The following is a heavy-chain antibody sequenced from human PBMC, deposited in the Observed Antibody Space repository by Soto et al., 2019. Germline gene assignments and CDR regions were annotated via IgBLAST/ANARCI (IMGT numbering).Heavy chain of an antibody. CDR3: ARDGYCSGGSCYSLPYGMDV. V-gene: IGHV1-18*04. D-gene: IGHD2-15*01. CDR2: ISAYNGNT. CDR1: CYTFTSYG. Sequence: ASVKVSCKASCYTFTSYGISWVRQAPGQGLEWMGWISAYNGNTNYAQKLQGRVTMTTDTSTSTAYMELRSLRSDDTAVYYCARDGYCSGGSCYSLPYGMDVWGQGTTVTVSS. J-gene: IGHJ6*02.